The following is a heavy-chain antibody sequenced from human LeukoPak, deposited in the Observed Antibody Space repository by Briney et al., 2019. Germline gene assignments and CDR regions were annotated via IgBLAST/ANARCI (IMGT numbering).Heavy chain of an antibody. Sequence: GGSLRLSCAASGFTFSSYVFAWVRQAPGKGLEWVSGIGASGGSTLYADSVKGRFTISRDNSKNTLYLQMNSLRAEDTAVYYCAKDGDSSSSVDDNYYYYYYMDVWGKGTTVTVSS. D-gene: IGHD6-6*01. J-gene: IGHJ6*03. V-gene: IGHV3-23*01. CDR2: IGASGGST. CDR3: AKDGDSSSSVDDNYYYYYYMDV. CDR1: GFTFSSYV.